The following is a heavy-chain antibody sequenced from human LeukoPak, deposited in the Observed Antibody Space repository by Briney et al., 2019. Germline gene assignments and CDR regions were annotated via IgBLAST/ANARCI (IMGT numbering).Heavy chain of an antibody. Sequence: GGSLRLSCEASGFAFSSYAMNWVRQAPGKGLEWVSYISTSGRTIFYADSVKGRFTISRDNAKNSLYLQMNSLRAEDTAVYYCARIYYGSGSYYNSIDYWGQGTLVTVFS. CDR1: GFAFSSYA. V-gene: IGHV3-48*01. CDR2: ISTSGRTI. CDR3: ARIYYGSGSYYNSIDY. D-gene: IGHD3-10*01. J-gene: IGHJ4*02.